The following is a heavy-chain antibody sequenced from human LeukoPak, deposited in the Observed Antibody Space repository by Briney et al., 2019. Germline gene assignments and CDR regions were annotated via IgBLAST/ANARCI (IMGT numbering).Heavy chain of an antibody. CDR2: IYYSGST. D-gene: IGHD3-3*01. Sequence: PSETLSLTCTVSGGSISSYYWSWIRQPPGKGLEWIGYIYYSGSTNYNPSLKSRVTISVDKSKNQFSLKLSSVTAADTAVYYCARVKFGNYDFWSGYYPPDAFDIWGQGTMVTVSS. V-gene: IGHV4-59*01. CDR1: GGSISSYY. CDR3: ARVKFGNYDFWSGYYPPDAFDI. J-gene: IGHJ3*02.